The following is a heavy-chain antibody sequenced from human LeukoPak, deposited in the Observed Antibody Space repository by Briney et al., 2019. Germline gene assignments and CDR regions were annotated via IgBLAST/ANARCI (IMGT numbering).Heavy chain of an antibody. Sequence: SETLSLTCTVSGGSISSYYWSWIRQPPGKGLEWIGYIYYSGSTNYNPSLKSRVTISVDTSKNQFSLKLSSVTAADTAVYYCARAITRGYYYGMDVWGQGTTVTISS. J-gene: IGHJ6*02. D-gene: IGHD3-10*01. CDR1: GGSISSYY. V-gene: IGHV4-59*01. CDR2: IYYSGST. CDR3: ARAITRGYYYGMDV.